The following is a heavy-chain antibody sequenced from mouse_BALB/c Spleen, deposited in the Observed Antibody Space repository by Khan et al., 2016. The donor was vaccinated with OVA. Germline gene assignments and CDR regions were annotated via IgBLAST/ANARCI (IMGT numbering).Heavy chain of an antibody. CDR1: GYSFTGYY. J-gene: IGHJ3*01. D-gene: IGHD2-14*01. Sequence: EVQLQQSGPDLVKPGASVKMSCKASGYSFTGYYMNWVKQSHGKSLECIGRVNPNTGNTNYNQKFRGKAILIVDTSSSTAYMELRSLTSADSAVYYCARGYDFLAYWGQGTLVTVSA. V-gene: IGHV1-26*01. CDR2: VNPNTGNT. CDR3: ARGYDFLAY.